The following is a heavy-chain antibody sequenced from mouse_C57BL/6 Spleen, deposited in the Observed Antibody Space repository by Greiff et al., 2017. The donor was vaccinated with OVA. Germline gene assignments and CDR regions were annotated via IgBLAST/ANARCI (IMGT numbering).Heavy chain of an antibody. J-gene: IGHJ2*01. Sequence: VQLQESGAELMKPGASVKLSCKATGYTFTGYWIEWVKQRPGHGLEWIGEILPGSGSTNYNEKFKGKATFTADTYSNTAYMQLSGLTTEDSAISYCARRPGGWGTGTTLTVSS. V-gene: IGHV1-9*01. CDR1: GYTFTGYW. CDR2: ILPGSGST. CDR3: ARRPGG.